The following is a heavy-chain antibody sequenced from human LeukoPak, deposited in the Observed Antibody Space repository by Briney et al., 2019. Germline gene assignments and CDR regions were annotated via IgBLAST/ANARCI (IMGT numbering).Heavy chain of an antibody. CDR3: AMAASGGYYVYLDY. J-gene: IGHJ4*02. Sequence: SETLSLTCAVYGGSFSGYYWSWIRQPPGKGLEWIGEINHSGSTNYNPSLKSRVTISVDTSKNQFSLKLSSVTAADTAVYYCAMAASGGYYVYLDYWGQGTLVTVSS. CDR1: GGSFSGYY. V-gene: IGHV4-34*01. D-gene: IGHD1-26*01. CDR2: INHSGST.